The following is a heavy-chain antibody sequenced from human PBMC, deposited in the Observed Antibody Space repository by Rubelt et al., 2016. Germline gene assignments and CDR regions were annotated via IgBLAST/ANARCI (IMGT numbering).Heavy chain of an antibody. D-gene: IGHD5-18*01. CDR2: IRQDGNEK. CDR1: GFIFSTYW. V-gene: IGHV3-7*03. CDR3: AKDRHIYGSSPFDY. Sequence: GGSLRLSCSASGFIFSTYWMTWVRQAPGKGLEWVANIRQDGNEKYYVDSVKGRFTISRDNAQNSLYLQMNSLRAGDTAIYYCAKDRHIYGSSPFDYWGQGTLVTVSS. J-gene: IGHJ4*02.